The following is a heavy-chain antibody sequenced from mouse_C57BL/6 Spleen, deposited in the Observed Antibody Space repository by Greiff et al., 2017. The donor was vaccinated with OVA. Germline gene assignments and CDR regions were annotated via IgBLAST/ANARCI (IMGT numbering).Heavy chain of an antibody. Sequence: EVKVVESGGGLVKPGGSLKLSCAASGFTFSSYTMSWVRQTPEKRLEWVATISGGGGNTYYPDSVKGRFTISRDNAKNTLYLQMSSLRSEDTALYYCARHGYYYGSGYEAMDYWGQGTSVTVSS. J-gene: IGHJ4*01. CDR1: GFTFSSYT. D-gene: IGHD1-1*01. CDR2: ISGGGGNT. CDR3: ARHGYYYGSGYEAMDY. V-gene: IGHV5-9*01.